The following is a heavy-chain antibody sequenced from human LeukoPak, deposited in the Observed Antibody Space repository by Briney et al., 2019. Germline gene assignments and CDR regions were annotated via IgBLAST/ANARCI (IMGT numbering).Heavy chain of an antibody. CDR3: AGVTAVADLGWFDP. J-gene: IGHJ5*02. CDR2: IYTSGST. D-gene: IGHD6-19*01. Sequence: SETLSLTCTVSGGSISSYYWSWIRQPAGKGLEWIGRIYTSGSTNYNPSLKSRVTISVDKSKNQFSLKLSSVTAADTAVYYCAGVTAVADLGWFDPWGQGTLVTVSS. CDR1: GGSISSYY. V-gene: IGHV4-4*07.